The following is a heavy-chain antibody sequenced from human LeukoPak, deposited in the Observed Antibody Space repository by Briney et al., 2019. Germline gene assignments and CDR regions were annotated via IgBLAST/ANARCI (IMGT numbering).Heavy chain of an antibody. J-gene: IGHJ3*02. CDR3: ARFSRLADAFDI. CDR2: INSDGSST. CDR1: GFTFSTYW. V-gene: IGHV3-74*01. Sequence: RGSLRLSCAASGFTFSTYWMHSVRQAPGKGLGWVSRINSDGSSTSCAHSVKGRFTISRDNAKNTLYLQMNSLRAEDTAVYYCARFSRLADAFDIWGQGTMVTVSS.